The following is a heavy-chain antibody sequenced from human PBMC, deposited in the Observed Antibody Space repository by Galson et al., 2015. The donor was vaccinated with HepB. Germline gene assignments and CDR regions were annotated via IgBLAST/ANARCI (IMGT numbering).Heavy chain of an antibody. Sequence: SVKVSCKASGGTFSSYAISWVRQAPGQGLEWMGGIIPIFGIANYAQKFQGRVTITADESTSTAYMELSSLRSEDTAVYYCARTGMSGGGYGDWGQGTLVTVSS. CDR3: ARTGMSGGGYGD. CDR1: GGTFSSYA. V-gene: IGHV1-69*13. D-gene: IGHD5-12*01. CDR2: IIPIFGIA. J-gene: IGHJ4*02.